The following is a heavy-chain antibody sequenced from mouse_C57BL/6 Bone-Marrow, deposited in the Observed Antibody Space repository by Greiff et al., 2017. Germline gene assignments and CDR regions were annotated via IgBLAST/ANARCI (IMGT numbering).Heavy chain of an antibody. J-gene: IGHJ3*01. CDR3: ARRGSNYRAWFAY. V-gene: IGHV1-55*01. CDR1: GYTFTSYW. CDR2: IYPGSGST. D-gene: IGHD2-5*01. Sequence: VQLQQPGAELVKPGASVKMSCKASGYTFTSYWITWVKQRPGQGLEWIGDIYPGSGSTNYNEKFKSKATLTVDTSSSTAYMQLSSLTSEDSAVYYCARRGSNYRAWFAYWGQGTLVTVSA.